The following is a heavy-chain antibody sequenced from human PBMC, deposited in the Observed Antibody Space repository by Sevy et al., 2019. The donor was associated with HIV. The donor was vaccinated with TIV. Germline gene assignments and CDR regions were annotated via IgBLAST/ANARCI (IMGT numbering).Heavy chain of an antibody. CDR2: ISGSGGST. J-gene: IGHJ3*02. Sequence: GGSLRLSCAASGFTFSSYAMSWVRQAPGKGLEWVSAISGSGGSTYYADSVKGRFTISRDNSKNTLYLQMNSLRAEDTAVYYCANLQAAAGTSDAFDIWGQGTMVTVSS. CDR3: ANLQAAAGTSDAFDI. D-gene: IGHD6-13*01. V-gene: IGHV3-23*01. CDR1: GFTFSSYA.